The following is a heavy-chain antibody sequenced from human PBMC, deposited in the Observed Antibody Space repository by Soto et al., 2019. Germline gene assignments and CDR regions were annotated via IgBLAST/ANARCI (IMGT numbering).Heavy chain of an antibody. CDR3: ARSMTTVVTLDY. J-gene: IGHJ4*02. CDR1: GGSISSSSYY. Sequence: QLQLQESGPGLVKPSETLSLTCTVSGGSISSSSYYWGWIRQPPGKGLEWIGSIYYRGSTYYNPSLKRRVTISVDTSKTQSSMKLRSVTAADTAVYYCARSMTTVVTLDYWCQGTLVTVSS. CDR2: IYYRGST. D-gene: IGHD4-17*01. V-gene: IGHV4-39*01.